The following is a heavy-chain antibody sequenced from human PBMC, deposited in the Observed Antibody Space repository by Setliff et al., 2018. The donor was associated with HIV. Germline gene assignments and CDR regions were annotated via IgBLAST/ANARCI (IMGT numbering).Heavy chain of an antibody. J-gene: IGHJ3*02. D-gene: IGHD2-8*01. V-gene: IGHV1-2*06. CDR3: ATKVYCTNGVCLDAFDI. Sequence: ASVKVSCKASGYTFTAYYMHWVRQAPGQGLEWMGRINPNSGGTNYAQKFQGRVTMTRDTSISTVYMELSRLRSDDTAVYYCATKVYCTNGVCLDAFDIWGQGTKVT. CDR2: INPNSGGT. CDR1: GYTFTAYY.